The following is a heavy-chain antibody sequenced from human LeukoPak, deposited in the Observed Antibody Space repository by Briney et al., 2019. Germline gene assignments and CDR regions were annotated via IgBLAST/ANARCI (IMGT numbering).Heavy chain of an antibody. V-gene: IGHV1-46*01. CDR3: ARDNPSGSRERNYYYHGMDV. Sequence: GASVKVPCKASGYTFTSYYMHWVRQAPGQGLEWMGIINPSGGSTSYAQKFQGRVTMTRDTSTSTVYMELSSLRSEDTAVYYCARDNPSGSRERNYYYHGMDVWGQGTTVIVSS. CDR1: GYTFTSYY. J-gene: IGHJ6*02. D-gene: IGHD1-26*01. CDR2: INPSGGST.